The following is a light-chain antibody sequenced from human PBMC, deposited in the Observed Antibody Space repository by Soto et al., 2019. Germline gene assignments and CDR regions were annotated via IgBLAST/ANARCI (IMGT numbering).Light chain of an antibody. Sequence: DIQMTQSPSSLSASVGDRVTITCRASQGVSSFLAWYQHKPGKVPKLLIYAASTLHSGVPTRFSGSGSGTDFTPTISLLQAEDVANYYWQKYKRAPSLTFGEGTKVEIK. CDR2: AAS. CDR1: QGVSSF. J-gene: IGKJ4*01. V-gene: IGKV1-27*01. CDR3: QKYKRAPSLT.